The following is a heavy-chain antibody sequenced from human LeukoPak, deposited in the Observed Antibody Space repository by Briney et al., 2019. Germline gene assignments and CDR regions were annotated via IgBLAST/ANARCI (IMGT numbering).Heavy chain of an antibody. J-gene: IGHJ4*02. Sequence: PGGSLRLSCAASGFTFSSYGMHWVRQAPGRGLEWVAVISYDGSNKYYADSVKGRFTISRDNSKNTLYLQMNRLRAEDTAVYYCAKDSSLWFGELLYLFDYWGQGTLVTVSS. CDR1: GFTFSSYG. CDR3: AKDSSLWFGELLYLFDY. CDR2: ISYDGSNK. D-gene: IGHD3-10*01. V-gene: IGHV3-30*18.